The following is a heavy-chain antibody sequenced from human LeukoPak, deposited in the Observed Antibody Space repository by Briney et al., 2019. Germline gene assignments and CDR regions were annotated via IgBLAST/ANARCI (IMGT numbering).Heavy chain of an antibody. CDR3: ARDQGWQQLPHD. CDR1: GFTFDHYG. CDR2: IWHDGSSQ. D-gene: IGHD6-13*01. Sequence: PGGSLRLSCVASGFTFDHYGMHWVRQAPGKGLEWVAVIWHDGSSQYYADSVKGRFTISRDNSKNTLYLQMNSLRAEDTAVYYCARDQGWQQLPHDWGQGTLVTVSS. V-gene: IGHV3-33*01. J-gene: IGHJ4*02.